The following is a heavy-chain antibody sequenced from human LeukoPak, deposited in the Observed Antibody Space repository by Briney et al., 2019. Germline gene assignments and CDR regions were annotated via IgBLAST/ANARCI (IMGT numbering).Heavy chain of an antibody. J-gene: IGHJ4*02. CDR3: AKDRGMTTPYYFDY. Sequence: GRSLRLSCAASGFTFSSYGMHWVRQAPGKGLEWVAVISYDGSNKYYADSVKGRFTISRDNSKNTLYLQMNSLRAEATAVYYCAKDRGMTTPYYFDYWGQGTLVTVSS. CDR2: ISYDGSNK. D-gene: IGHD4-11*01. CDR1: GFTFSSYG. V-gene: IGHV3-30*18.